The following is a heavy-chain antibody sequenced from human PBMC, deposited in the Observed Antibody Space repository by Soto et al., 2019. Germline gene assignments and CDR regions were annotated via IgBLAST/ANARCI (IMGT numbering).Heavy chain of an antibody. Sequence: QVQLVESGGGVVQPGRSLRLSCAASGFIFRNFGMHWVRRAPGKGLEWVAVISGDGNVKYYPDSMKGRFTISRDNFNNTLYLQLNSLRPEDTAVYHCVQGASTAHQPLDSWGQGVLVTVSS. CDR3: VQGASTAHQPLDS. J-gene: IGHJ4*02. D-gene: IGHD1-26*01. CDR2: ISGDGNVK. V-gene: IGHV3-30*03. CDR1: GFIFRNFG.